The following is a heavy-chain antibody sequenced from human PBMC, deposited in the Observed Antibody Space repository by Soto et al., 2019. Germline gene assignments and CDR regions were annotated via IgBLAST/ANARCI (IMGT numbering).Heavy chain of an antibody. CDR3: AKEGGLSYYDSSGRYDY. J-gene: IGHJ4*02. CDR2: ISGSGGST. D-gene: IGHD3-22*01. V-gene: IGHV3-23*01. Sequence: EVQLLESGGGLVQPGGSLRLSCAASGFTFSSYAMSWVRQAPGKGLEWVSAISGSGGSTYYADSVKGRFTISRDNSKNTLYLQMHSLRAEDTAVYYCAKEGGLSYYDSSGRYDYWGQGTLVTVSS. CDR1: GFTFSSYA.